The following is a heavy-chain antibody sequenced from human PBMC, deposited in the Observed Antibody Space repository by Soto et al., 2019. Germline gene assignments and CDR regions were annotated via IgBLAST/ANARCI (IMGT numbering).Heavy chain of an antibody. Sequence: SETLSLTCTFSGCSICSSSYYWGWIRKPPGKGLEWSGSIYYSGSTYYNPSLKSRVTIPVDTSKTHFSWKLTSVTAANTAVYSCARHPLYYDILTGYYPRGGIFDYGG. V-gene: IGHV4-39*01. CDR1: GCSICSSSYY. D-gene: IGHD3-9*01. CDR2: IYYSGST. J-gene: IGHJ4*01. CDR3: ARHPLYYDILTGYYPRGGIFDY.